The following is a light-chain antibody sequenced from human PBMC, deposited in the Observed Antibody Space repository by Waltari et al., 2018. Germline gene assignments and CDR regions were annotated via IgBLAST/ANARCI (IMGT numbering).Light chain of an antibody. CDR2: KAP. Sequence: DIQLTQSPSTLSASVGDRVSITCRASQSISTSLAWYQQKSGKAPELLIYKAPTLESGVPSRFSGSGSGTEFTLTLSSLQPDDFGTYYCQQYEDYPVTFGGGTKVEIK. J-gene: IGKJ4*01. V-gene: IGKV1-5*03. CDR3: QQYEDYPVT. CDR1: QSISTS.